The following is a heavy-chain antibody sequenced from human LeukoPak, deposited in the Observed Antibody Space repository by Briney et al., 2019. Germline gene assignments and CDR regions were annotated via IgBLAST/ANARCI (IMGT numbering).Heavy chain of an antibody. J-gene: IGHJ6*04. CDR3: ARDYYGSGSYYYYYCGMDV. D-gene: IGHD3-10*01. CDR2: ISSSGSTI. Sequence: GGSLRLSCAASGFTFSSYEMNWVRQAPGKGLEWVSYISSSGSTIYYADSVKGRFTISRDNAKNSLYLQMNSLRAEDTAVYYCARDYYGSGSYYYYYCGMDVWGKGTTVTVSS. V-gene: IGHV3-48*03. CDR1: GFTFSSYE.